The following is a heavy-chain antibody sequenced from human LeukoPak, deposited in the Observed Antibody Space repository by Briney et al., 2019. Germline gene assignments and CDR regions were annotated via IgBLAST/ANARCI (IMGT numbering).Heavy chain of an antibody. CDR3: AREEYDRIDY. CDR1: GGSISSSSYY. J-gene: IGHJ4*02. Sequence: KPSETLSLTCTVSGGSISSSSYYWSWIRRPAGKGLEWIGRIYTSGSTNYNPSLKSRVTMSVDTSKNQFSLKLSSVTAADTAVYYCAREEYDRIDYWGQGTLVTVSS. V-gene: IGHV4-61*02. CDR2: IYTSGST. D-gene: IGHD3-3*01.